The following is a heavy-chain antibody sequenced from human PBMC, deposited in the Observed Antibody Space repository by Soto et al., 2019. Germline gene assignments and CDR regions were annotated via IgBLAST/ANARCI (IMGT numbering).Heavy chain of an antibody. D-gene: IGHD3-9*01. Sequence: GGSLRLSCATSGFTFSIYGMHWVRQAPGKGLEWVAVISYDGSNKYYADSVKGRFTISRDNSKNTLYLQMNSLRAEDTAVYYCAKGPWGYDILTGYYIDPWGQGTLVTVSS. J-gene: IGHJ5*02. CDR1: GFTFSIYG. CDR3: AKGPWGYDILTGYYIDP. V-gene: IGHV3-30*18. CDR2: ISYDGSNK.